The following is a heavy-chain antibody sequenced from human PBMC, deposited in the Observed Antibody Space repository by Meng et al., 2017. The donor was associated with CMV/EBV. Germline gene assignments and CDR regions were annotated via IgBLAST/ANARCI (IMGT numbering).Heavy chain of an antibody. Sequence: GESLKISCAASGFTFSSYEMNWVRQAPGKGLEWVSYISSSGSTIYYADSVKGRFTISRDNAKNTLYLQMNSLRAEDTAVYYCARETQKWELNLYFDYWGQGTLVTVSS. D-gene: IGHD1-26*01. CDR1: GFTFSSYE. J-gene: IGHJ4*02. V-gene: IGHV3-48*03. CDR3: ARETQKWELNLYFDY. CDR2: ISSSGSTI.